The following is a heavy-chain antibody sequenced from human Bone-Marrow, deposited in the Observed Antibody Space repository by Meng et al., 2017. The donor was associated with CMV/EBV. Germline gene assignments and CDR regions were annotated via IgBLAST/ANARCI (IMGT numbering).Heavy chain of an antibody. CDR1: GFIFSDYN. V-gene: IGHV3-48*04. Sequence: GESLKISCAASGFIFSDYNMNWVRQAPGKGLEWIAYISRSGTNTFYSDSVRGRLTISRDNAKNSLFLQTDSLRAEDTAVYYCARDRLRNFDYWGQGNLVTVSS. CDR2: ISRSGTNT. CDR3: ARDRLRNFDY. D-gene: IGHD1-14*01. J-gene: IGHJ4*02.